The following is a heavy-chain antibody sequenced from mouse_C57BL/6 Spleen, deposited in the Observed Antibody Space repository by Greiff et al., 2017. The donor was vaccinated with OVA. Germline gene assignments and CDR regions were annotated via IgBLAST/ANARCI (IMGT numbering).Heavy chain of an antibody. CDR1: GYTFTSYW. CDR2: IYPGNSDT. J-gene: IGHJ4*01. CDR3: TRSDGYDAMDY. D-gene: IGHD2-3*01. Sequence: VQLQQSGTVLARPGASVKMSCKTSGYTFTSYWMHWVKQRPGQGLEWIGAIYPGNSDTSSNQKFKGKAKLTAVTSASTAYMEPSSLTNEDSAVYYCTRSDGYDAMDYWGQGTSVTVSS. V-gene: IGHV1-5*01.